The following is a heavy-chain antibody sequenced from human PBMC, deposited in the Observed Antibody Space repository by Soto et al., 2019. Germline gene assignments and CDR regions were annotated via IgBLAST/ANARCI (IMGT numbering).Heavy chain of an antibody. CDR2: INPSGGST. CDR1: GYTFTSYY. D-gene: IGHD3-22*01. V-gene: IGHV1-46*01. Sequence: ASVKVSCKASGYTFTSYYMHWVRQAPGQGLEWVGIINPSGGSTSYAQKFQGRVTMTRDTSTSTVYMGLSSLRSEDTAVYYCARTGDYYDSSGYYYLPDYWGQRTLVTVSS. J-gene: IGHJ4*02. CDR3: ARTGDYYDSSGYYYLPDY.